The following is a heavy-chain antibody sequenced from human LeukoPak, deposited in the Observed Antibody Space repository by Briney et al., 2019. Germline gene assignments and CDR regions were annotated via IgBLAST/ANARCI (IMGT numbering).Heavy chain of an antibody. CDR2: INPNSGGT. CDR3: ARVAYDILTGYYAPLDY. V-gene: IGHV1-2*02. CDR1: GYTFTGYY. J-gene: IGHJ4*02. Sequence: ASVKVSCKASGYTFTGYYMHWVRQAPGQGLEWMGWINPNSGGTNYAQKFQGRVTMTRDTSISTAYMELSRLRTDDTAVYYCARVAYDILTGYYAPLDYWGQGTLATVSS. D-gene: IGHD3-9*01.